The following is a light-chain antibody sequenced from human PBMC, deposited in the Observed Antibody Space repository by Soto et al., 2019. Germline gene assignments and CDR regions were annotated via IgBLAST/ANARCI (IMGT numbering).Light chain of an antibody. V-gene: IGLV2-14*03. J-gene: IGLJ1*01. CDR3: SSYTSSSTRV. CDR1: SSDVCAYDF. CDR2: EVS. Sequence: QSALTQPASVSGSPGQSIPISCTGTSSDVCAYDFVSWYQQHPDKAPKLMIYEVSNRPSGVSNRFSGSKSVNTATLTTSGLQAEDEADYYCSSYTSSSTRVFGTGTKVTVL.